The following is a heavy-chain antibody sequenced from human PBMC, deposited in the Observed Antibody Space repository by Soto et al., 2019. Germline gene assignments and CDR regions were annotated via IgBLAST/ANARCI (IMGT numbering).Heavy chain of an antibody. CDR2: IYYSGST. Sequence: SETLSLTCTVSGGSISSSSYYWDWIRQPPGKGLEWIGSIYYSGSTYYNPSLKSRVTISVDTSKNQFSLKLSSVTAADTAVYYCHARVPLPTAGNGEYNYYGMDVWGQGTTVT. CDR3: HARVPLPTAGNGEYNYYGMDV. V-gene: IGHV4-39*03. D-gene: IGHD1-26*01. CDR1: GGSISSSSYY. J-gene: IGHJ6*02.